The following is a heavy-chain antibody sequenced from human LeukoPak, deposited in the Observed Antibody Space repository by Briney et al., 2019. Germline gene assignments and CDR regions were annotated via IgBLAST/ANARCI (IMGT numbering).Heavy chain of an antibody. D-gene: IGHD6-19*01. CDR3: AKDRGWLSFRAFDI. Sequence: PGGSLRLSCAASGFTFDDYAMHWVRQAPGKGLEWVSGISWNSGSIGYADSVKGRFTISRDNAKNSLYLQMNSLRAEDMALYYCAKDRGWLSFRAFDIWGQGTMVTVSS. CDR2: ISWNSGSI. J-gene: IGHJ3*02. CDR1: GFTFDDYA. V-gene: IGHV3-9*03.